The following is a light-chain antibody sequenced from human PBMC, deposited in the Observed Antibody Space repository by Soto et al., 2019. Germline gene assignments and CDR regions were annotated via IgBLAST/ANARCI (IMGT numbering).Light chain of an antibody. CDR1: SVNIGSNY. V-gene: IGLV1-47*01. Sequence: QSVLTQPPSASATPGQGVTISCSGSSVNIGSNYVYWYQQLPGTAPKLLIYRNGQRPSGVPDRFSGSKSGTSASLAISGLRSEDEADYYCGTWDTSLTTNWVFGGGTQLTVL. CDR3: GTWDTSLTTNWV. J-gene: IGLJ3*02. CDR2: RNG.